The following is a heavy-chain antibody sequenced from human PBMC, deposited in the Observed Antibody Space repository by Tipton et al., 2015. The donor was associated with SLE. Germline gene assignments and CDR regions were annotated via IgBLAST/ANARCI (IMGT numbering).Heavy chain of an antibody. V-gene: IGHV3-11*06. CDR1: GFTFSSYW. D-gene: IGHD3/OR15-3a*01. J-gene: IGHJ4*02. CDR2: ISSSSGYT. CDR3: ARVADYYFDY. Sequence: SLRLSCAASGFTFSSYWMSWVRQAPGKGLEWVSYISSSSGYTNYADSVKGRFTISRDNAKNSLYLQMNSLRAEDTAVYYCARVADYYFDYWGQGTLVTVST.